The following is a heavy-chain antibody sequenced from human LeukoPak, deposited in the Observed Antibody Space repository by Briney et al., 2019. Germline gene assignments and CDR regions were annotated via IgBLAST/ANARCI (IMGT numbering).Heavy chain of an antibody. Sequence: PGGSLRLSCAASGFTFSSYWMHWVRQAPGKGLVWVSHINSDGSSPSYADSVKGRFTISRDNAKNTLYLQMNSLRAEDTAVYYCARDTNYGFGYWGQGTLVTVSS. J-gene: IGHJ4*02. CDR2: INSDGSSP. D-gene: IGHD5-24*01. CDR3: ARDTNYGFGY. V-gene: IGHV3-74*01. CDR1: GFTFSSYW.